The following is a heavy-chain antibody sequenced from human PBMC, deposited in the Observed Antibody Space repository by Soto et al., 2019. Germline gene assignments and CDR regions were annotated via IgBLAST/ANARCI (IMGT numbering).Heavy chain of an antibody. J-gene: IGHJ4*02. CDR3: ARGRGADHY. Sequence: EVQLVESGGGLVQPGGSLRLSCAASGFTFSSFDMYWVRQPTGKGLEWVSTIDTAGDTYYPGSVKGRFTISRENAKNSLYLQMNSLRAGDTAMYYCARGRGADHYWGQGTLVTVSS. D-gene: IGHD3-10*01. CDR1: GFTFSSFD. V-gene: IGHV3-13*01. CDR2: IDTAGDT.